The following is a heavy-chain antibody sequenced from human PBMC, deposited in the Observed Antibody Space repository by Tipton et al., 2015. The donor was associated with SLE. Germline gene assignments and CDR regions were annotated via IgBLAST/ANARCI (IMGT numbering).Heavy chain of an antibody. V-gene: IGHV4-59*01. J-gene: IGHJ3*02. CDR1: GGSIGSYY. CDR2: IYYSGST. CDR3: AREWFGAFDI. Sequence: TLSLTCTVSGGSIGSYYWSWIRQPPGKGLEWIGYIYYSGSTNYNPSLKSRATISVDTSKNQFSLKLSSVTAADAAVYYCAREWFGAFDIWGQGKMVTVSS. D-gene: IGHD3-16*01.